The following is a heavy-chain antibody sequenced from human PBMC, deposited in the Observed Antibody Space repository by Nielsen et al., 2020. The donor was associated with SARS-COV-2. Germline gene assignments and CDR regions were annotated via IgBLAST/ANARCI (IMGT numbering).Heavy chain of an antibody. CDR2: VNHSGGT. V-gene: IGHV4-34*01. CDR3: ARDTTSHYYDTNEYYFDY. Sequence: GSLRLSCAVYGGSFSGYYWSWIRQPPGKGLEWIGEVNHSGGTNYNPSLKSRVTISVDTSKNQFSLKVSSVIAADTAVYYCARDTTSHYYDTNEYYFDYWGQGTLVTVSS. CDR1: GGSFSGYY. J-gene: IGHJ4*02. D-gene: IGHD3-22*01.